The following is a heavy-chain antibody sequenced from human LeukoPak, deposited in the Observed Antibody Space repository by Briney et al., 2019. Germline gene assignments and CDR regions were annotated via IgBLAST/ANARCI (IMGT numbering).Heavy chain of an antibody. V-gene: IGHV3-11*06. CDR3: ARASDYDSVWGSYRYYDWFDP. CDR2: LSGSSSYI. CDR1: GFTFSDYY. Sequence: GGSLRLSCAASGFTFSDYYMSWIRQAPGKGLEWVSSLSGSSSYIYYADSVKGRFTISRDNAKNSLYLQMNSLRADDTAVYYCARASDYDSVWGSYRYYDWFDPWGQGTLVTVSS. D-gene: IGHD3-16*02. J-gene: IGHJ5*02.